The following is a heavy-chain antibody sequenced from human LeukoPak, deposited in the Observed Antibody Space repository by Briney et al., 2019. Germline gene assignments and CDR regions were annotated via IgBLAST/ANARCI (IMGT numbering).Heavy chain of an antibody. V-gene: IGHV1-69*06. J-gene: IGHJ6*04. CDR1: GGTFSSYA. D-gene: IGHD2-2*01. CDR2: IIPIFGTA. CDR3: ARDIVVVPAAMRRYYYYYGMDV. Sequence: SVKVSCKASGGTFSSYAISWVRQAPGQGLEWMGGIIPIFGTANYAQKFQGRVTITADKPTSTAYMELSSLRSEDTAVYYCARDIVVVPAAMRRYYYYYGMDVWGKGTTVTVSS.